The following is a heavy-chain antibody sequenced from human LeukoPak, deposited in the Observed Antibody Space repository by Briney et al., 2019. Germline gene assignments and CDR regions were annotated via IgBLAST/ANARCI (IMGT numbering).Heavy chain of an antibody. CDR1: GGTFSSYA. V-gene: IGHV1-69*05. D-gene: IGHD3-22*01. Sequence: SVKVSCKASGGTFSSYAISWVRQAPGQGLEWMGGIIPIFGTANYAQKFQGRVTITTDESTSTAYMELSSLRSEDTAVYYCARDTRDDSSGYYSKRYYYNYMDVWGKGTTVTVSS. J-gene: IGHJ6*03. CDR3: ARDTRDDSSGYYSKRYYYNYMDV. CDR2: IIPIFGTA.